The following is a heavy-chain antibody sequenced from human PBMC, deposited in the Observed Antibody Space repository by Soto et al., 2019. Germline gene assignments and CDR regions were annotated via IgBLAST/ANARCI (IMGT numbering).Heavy chain of an antibody. V-gene: IGHV3-49*03. CDR2: SRSKGYGGTT. Sequence: PGGSLRLSCTPSGFTFGAYALSWFRQAPGKGLEWVGFSRSKGYGGTTEFAASVRGRFTISRDDSNSIAYLQMNILKTEDTAVYYCTRGMYTAYETAPLFFDFWGQGTLVAVSS. CDR1: GFTFGAYA. J-gene: IGHJ4*02. CDR3: TRGMYTAYETAPLFFDF. D-gene: IGHD5-12*01.